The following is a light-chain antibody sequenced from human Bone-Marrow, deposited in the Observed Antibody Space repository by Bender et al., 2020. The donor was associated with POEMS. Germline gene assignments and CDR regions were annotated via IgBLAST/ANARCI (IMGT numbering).Light chain of an antibody. Sequence: QSALTQPRSVSGSPGQSVTISCTGTSSDVGGHDYVSWYQHHPGKAPKVMIYDVSTRPSGISNRFSGSKSDNTASLTISGLQAGDEADYFCSSFAGAGDFSVVFGGGTKLTVL. V-gene: IGLV2-11*01. J-gene: IGLJ2*01. CDR1: SSDVGGHDY. CDR2: DVS. CDR3: SSFAGAGDFSVV.